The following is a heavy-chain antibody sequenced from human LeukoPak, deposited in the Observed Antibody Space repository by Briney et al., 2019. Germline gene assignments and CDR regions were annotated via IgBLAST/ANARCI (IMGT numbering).Heavy chain of an antibody. D-gene: IGHD2-2*01. J-gene: IGHJ4*02. CDR1: GYTFTSYD. CDR3: ARLEGVVPFFFDY. CDR2: MNPNRGNT. Sequence: ASVKVSCKASGYTFTSYDINWVRQATGQGLEWMGWMNPNRGNTGYAQKFQGRVTMTRNTSISTAYMELSSLRSDDTAVYYCARLEGVVPFFFDYWGQGTLVTVSS. V-gene: IGHV1-8*01.